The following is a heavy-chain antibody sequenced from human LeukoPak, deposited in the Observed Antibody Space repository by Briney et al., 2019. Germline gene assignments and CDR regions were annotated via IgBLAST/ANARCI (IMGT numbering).Heavy chain of an antibody. CDR2: INPSGGST. J-gene: IGHJ6*02. CDR3: ARDNPWELLGYYYYYGMDV. V-gene: IGHV1-46*01. D-gene: IGHD1-26*01. CDR1: GYTFTSYY. Sequence: ASVKVSCKASGYTFTSYYMHWVRQAPGQGLEWMGIINPSGGSTSYAQKFQGRVTMTRDTSTSTVYMELSSLRSEDTAVYYCARDNPWELLGYYYYYGMDVWGQGTTVTVSS.